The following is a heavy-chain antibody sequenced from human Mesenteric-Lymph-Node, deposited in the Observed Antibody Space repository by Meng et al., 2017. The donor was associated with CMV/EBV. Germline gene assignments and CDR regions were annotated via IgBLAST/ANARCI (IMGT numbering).Heavy chain of an antibody. J-gene: IGHJ4*02. D-gene: IGHD1-26*01. CDR2: IRSKANSYAT. CDR3: TSVGATGWLYFDY. V-gene: IGHV3-73*01. CDR1: GFTFSCSA. Sequence: SGFTFSCSAMHWVRQASGKGLEWVGRIRSKANSYATAYAASVKGRFTISRDDSKNTAYLQMNSLKTEDTAVYYCTSVGATGWLYFDYWGQGTLVTVSS.